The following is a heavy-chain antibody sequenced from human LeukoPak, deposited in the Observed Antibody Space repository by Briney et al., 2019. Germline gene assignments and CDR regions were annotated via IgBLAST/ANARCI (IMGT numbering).Heavy chain of an antibody. CDR2: IFYSGST. CDR3: ARGDLLPGYSAPVGDY. Sequence: SETLSLTCTVSGGSISGYYWSWIRQPPGKGLEWIGYIFYSGSTSYNPSLKSRVTISVDTSKNQFSLYLSSVTAADTAVYYCARGDLLPGYSAPVGDYWGQGTLVTVSS. V-gene: IGHV4-59*08. J-gene: IGHJ4*02. CDR1: GGSISGYY. D-gene: IGHD3-9*01.